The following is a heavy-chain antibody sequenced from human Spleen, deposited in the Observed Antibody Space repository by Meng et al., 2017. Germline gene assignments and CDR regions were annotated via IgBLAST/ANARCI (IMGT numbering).Heavy chain of an antibody. J-gene: IGHJ6*04. CDR3: AKDRDLWEGGGTRAGMDV. CDR1: GFTFDDYA. CDR2: ISWNSNSI. D-gene: IGHD2-15*01. Sequence: SLKISCAASGFTFDDYAMHWVRQAPGKGLEWVSGISWNSNSIVYADSVKGRFTISRDNARNSLYLQMNSLRADDTAFYYCAKDRDLWEGGGTRAGMDVWARGPS. V-gene: IGHV3-9*01.